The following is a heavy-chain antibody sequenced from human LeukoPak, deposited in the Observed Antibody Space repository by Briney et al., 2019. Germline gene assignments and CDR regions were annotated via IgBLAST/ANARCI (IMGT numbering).Heavy chain of an antibody. V-gene: IGHV4-59*01. CDR3: ARYDILTGYWYPGYMDV. CDR2: IYYSGST. D-gene: IGHD3-9*01. J-gene: IGHJ6*03. CDR1: GGSISSYS. Sequence: SETLSLTCSVSGGSISSYSWTWVRQPPGKGLEWIGYIYYSGSTNYSPSLHIRVTISVDTSKNQFSLKLNSVTAADTAIYYCARYDILTGYWYPGYMDVWGKGTTVTISS.